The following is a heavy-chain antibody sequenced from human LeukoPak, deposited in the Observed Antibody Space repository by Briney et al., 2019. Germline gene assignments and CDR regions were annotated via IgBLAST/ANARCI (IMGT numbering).Heavy chain of an antibody. Sequence: GGSLRLSCAASGVIVSRNFMSWVRQAPGKGLHWVAIMYAGGTTDYSDSVRDRFHISRDSSNNTLSLQINSLRAEDTAVYYCARGSGSGWPLDRWGQGALVTVSS. CDR3: ARGSGSGWPLDR. D-gene: IGHD6-19*01. V-gene: IGHV3-53*01. CDR1: GVIVSRNF. CDR2: MYAGGTT. J-gene: IGHJ5*02.